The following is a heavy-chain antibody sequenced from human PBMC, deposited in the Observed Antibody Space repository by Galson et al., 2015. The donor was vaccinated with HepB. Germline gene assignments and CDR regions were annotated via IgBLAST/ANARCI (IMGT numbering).Heavy chain of an antibody. D-gene: IGHD1/OR15-1a*01. Sequence: SLRLSCAASGFTFSTSGMHWVRQAPGRGLEWVAAISDDGSNKHSADSVKGRFFISRDNSNNTVFLHMNSLRVEDTAVYYCTKGAYRNILMSGGWFDPWGQGTLVSVSS. CDR1: GFTFSTSG. CDR3: TKGAYRNILMSGGWFDP. V-gene: IGHV3-30*18. J-gene: IGHJ5*02. CDR2: ISDDGSNK.